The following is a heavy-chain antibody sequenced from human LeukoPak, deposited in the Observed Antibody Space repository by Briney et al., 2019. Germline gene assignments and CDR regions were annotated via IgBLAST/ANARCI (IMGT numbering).Heavy chain of an antibody. D-gene: IGHD6-19*01. V-gene: IGHV1-2*02. J-gene: IGHJ4*02. CDR3: ARGVAVAGKDY. CDR2: INPNSGAT. CDR1: GYIFTAHY. Sequence: ASVKVSCKASGYIFTAHYLHWVRQAPGQGLEWMGWINPNSGATDSAQKFQGRVTMTRDTSISTAHMELSSLISDDTAVYCCARGVAVAGKDYWGQGTLVTVSS.